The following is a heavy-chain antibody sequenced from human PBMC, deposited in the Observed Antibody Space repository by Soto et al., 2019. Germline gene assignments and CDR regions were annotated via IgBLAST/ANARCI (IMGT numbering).Heavy chain of an antibody. CDR2: ISGQIAKT. V-gene: IGHV1-18*04. CDR3: ARGPPSGSFSLPPRF. D-gene: IGHD1-26*01. Sequence: QVQLVQSGPEVRKPGASVKVSCTASGYSFHNYGIIWVRLAPGQGLEWMGWISGQIAKTNFAQKFQGRVSMTTDTSTNTAYMELSSLRSDDTAIYYCARGPPSGSFSLPPRFWGQGSVVTVSS. CDR1: GYSFHNYG. J-gene: IGHJ4*02.